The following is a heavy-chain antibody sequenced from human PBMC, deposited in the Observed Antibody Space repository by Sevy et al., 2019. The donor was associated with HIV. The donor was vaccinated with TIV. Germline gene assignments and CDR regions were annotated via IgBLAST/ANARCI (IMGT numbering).Heavy chain of an antibody. D-gene: IGHD1-26*01. CDR2: ISGSGGTT. CDR1: GFTFSTDA. CDR3: AKDSEGSYYYFDS. J-gene: IGHJ4*02. Sequence: GGSLRLSCAASGFTFSTDAMTWVRQAPGKGLEWVSVISGSGGTTYYSDSVKGRFTISRDNSKNTVYLQMNSLRPEDTAVYYCAKDSEGSYYYFDSWGQGTLVTVSS. V-gene: IGHV3-23*01.